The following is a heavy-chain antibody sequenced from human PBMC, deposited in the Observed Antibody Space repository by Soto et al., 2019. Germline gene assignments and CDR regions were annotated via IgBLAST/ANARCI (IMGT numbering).Heavy chain of an antibody. CDR3: VRQGIGNLHGLVDV. V-gene: IGHV4-59*08. J-gene: IGHJ6*02. CDR1: SGPSSSHN. D-gene: IGHD3-10*01. CDR2: VYYTGGT. Sequence: QVQLQQSGPGLVKPSETLSLTCSVSSGPSSSHNWGWIRQPPGRGLEWIGYVYYTGGTSYNPSHKSRVTISADTTTSHISLTLTSVTAEDTAVYYCVRQGIGNLHGLVDVWCQGTSVRVPS.